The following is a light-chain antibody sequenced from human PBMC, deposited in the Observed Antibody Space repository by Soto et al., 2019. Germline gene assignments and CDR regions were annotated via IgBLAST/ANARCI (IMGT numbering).Light chain of an antibody. CDR3: HHYVTTPWK. V-gene: IGKV3-20*01. CDR1: QSVCSRC. CDR2: GAS. J-gene: IGKJ1*01. Sequence: EIVLTQSPGTLSLSPGERVTLSCRASQSVCSRCLAWYQQKPGQSPRLLIYGASSRATGIPDRFSGSGSGPDFTLPISRREPEDFEVYYGHHYVTTPWKFGQGTKVGIK.